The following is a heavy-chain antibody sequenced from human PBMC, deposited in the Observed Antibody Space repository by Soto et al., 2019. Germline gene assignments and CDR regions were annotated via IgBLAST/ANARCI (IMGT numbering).Heavy chain of an antibody. D-gene: IGHD3-10*01. J-gene: IGHJ4*02. V-gene: IGHV3-23*01. Sequence: EVQLLESGGGLVQPGGSLRLSCAASGFTFSSYAMSWVRQAPGKGLEWVSAISGSGGSTYYADSVKGRFTISRDNSKNKLYLQLNSLRAEDTAVYNCAKGDYGSGSSLDYWGQGTLVTVSS. CDR1: GFTFSSYA. CDR2: ISGSGGST. CDR3: AKGDYGSGSSLDY.